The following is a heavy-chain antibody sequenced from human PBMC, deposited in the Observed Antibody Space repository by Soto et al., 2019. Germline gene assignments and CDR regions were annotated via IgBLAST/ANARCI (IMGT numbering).Heavy chain of an antibody. V-gene: IGHV3-15*07. D-gene: IGHD1-26*01. J-gene: IGHJ4*02. Sequence: EVQLVESGGGLPEPGGSLRLSCAASGFTFSNAWMNWVRQAPGKGLEWVGRIKSKTNGGTTDYAAPVKGRFTISRDDSKSTLYLQMNSLKTEDTAVYYCATDGLIVGATNDYLGQGTLVTVSS. CDR2: IKSKTNGGTT. CDR3: ATDGLIVGATNDY. CDR1: GFTFSNAW.